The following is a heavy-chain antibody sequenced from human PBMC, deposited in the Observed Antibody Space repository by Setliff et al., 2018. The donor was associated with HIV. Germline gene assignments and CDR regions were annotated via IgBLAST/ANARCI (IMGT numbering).Heavy chain of an antibody. CDR3: ARLGRGTYYYDGSGYLCAFDI. J-gene: IGHJ3*02. CDR1: GGSISSYY. Sequence: SETLSLTCTVSGGSISSYYWSWIRQPPGKGLEWIGYIYYSGSTNYNPSLKSRVTISVDTSKNQFSLKLSSVTAADTAVYYCARLGRGTYYYDGSGYLCAFDIWGQGTMVTVSS. D-gene: IGHD3-22*01. CDR2: IYYSGST. V-gene: IGHV4-59*08.